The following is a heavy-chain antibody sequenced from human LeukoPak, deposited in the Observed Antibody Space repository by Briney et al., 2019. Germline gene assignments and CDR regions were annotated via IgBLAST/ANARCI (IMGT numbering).Heavy chain of an antibody. CDR1: GGSISSSSYS. CDR2: IYYSGTT. Sequence: SETLSLTCTVSGGSISSSSYSWGWIRQAPGKGLEWIGSIYYSGTTYYNPSLKSRVTISVDTSKIQFSLKLSSVAATDTAVYFCARLRFDFWSGYTHPYFDYWGQGTLVTVSS. D-gene: IGHD3-3*01. CDR3: ARLRFDFWSGYTHPYFDY. J-gene: IGHJ4*02. V-gene: IGHV4-39*01.